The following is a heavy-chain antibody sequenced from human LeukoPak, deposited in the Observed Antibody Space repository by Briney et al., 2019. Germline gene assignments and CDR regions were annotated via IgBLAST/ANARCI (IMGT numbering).Heavy chain of an antibody. Sequence: SVKVSCKASGGTFSSYAISWVRQAPGQGLEWMGGIIPIFGTANYAQKFQGRVTITADKSTSTAYMELSSLRSEDTAVYYCARGTGSSWPPDYYYYMDVWGKGTTVTVSS. V-gene: IGHV1-69*06. CDR3: ARGTGSSWPPDYYYYMDV. D-gene: IGHD6-13*01. CDR2: IIPIFGTA. J-gene: IGHJ6*03. CDR1: GGTFSSYA.